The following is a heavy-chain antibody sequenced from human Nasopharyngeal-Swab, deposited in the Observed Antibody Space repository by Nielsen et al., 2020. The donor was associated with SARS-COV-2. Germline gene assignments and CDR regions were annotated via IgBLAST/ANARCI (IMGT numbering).Heavy chain of an antibody. Sequence: GESLKISCAASGFTFSSYSMNWVRQAPGKGLEWVSYISSSSSTIYYADPVKGRFTISRDNAKNSLYLQMNSLRAEDTAVYYCARSMVRGVKGPFDPWGQGTLVTVSS. V-gene: IGHV3-48*01. J-gene: IGHJ5*02. CDR2: ISSSSSTI. CDR3: ARSMVRGVKGPFDP. CDR1: GFTFSSYS. D-gene: IGHD3-10*01.